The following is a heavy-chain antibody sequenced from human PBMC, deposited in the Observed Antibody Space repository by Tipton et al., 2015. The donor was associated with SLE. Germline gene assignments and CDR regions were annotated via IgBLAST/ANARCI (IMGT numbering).Heavy chain of an antibody. CDR2: IKEDGSDK. Sequence: SLRLSCAASGFTFSNHWMTWVRQAPGKGPEWVANIKEDGSDKYYVDSVKGRFTISRDKAKNSLYLELNSLRPEDTAVYYCASRVCSARCLGFFDYWGQYSLVSVSS. CDR1: GFTFSNHW. CDR3: ASRVCSARCLGFFDY. J-gene: IGHJ4*02. V-gene: IGHV3-7*01. D-gene: IGHD2-15*01.